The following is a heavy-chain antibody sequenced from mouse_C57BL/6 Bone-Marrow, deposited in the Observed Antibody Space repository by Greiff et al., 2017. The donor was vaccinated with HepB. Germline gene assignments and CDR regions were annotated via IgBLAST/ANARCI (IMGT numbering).Heavy chain of an antibody. CDR2: ISNGGGST. CDR3: ARHPLITTVVGRFYWYFDV. J-gene: IGHJ1*03. CDR1: GFTFSDYY. V-gene: IGHV5-12*01. Sequence: EVKLVESGGGLVQPGGSLKLSCAASGFTFSDYYMYWVRQTPEKRLEWVAYISNGGGSTYYPDTVKGRFTISRDNAKNTLYLQMSCLKSEDTAMYYCARHPLITTVVGRFYWYFDVWGTGTTVTVSS. D-gene: IGHD1-1*01.